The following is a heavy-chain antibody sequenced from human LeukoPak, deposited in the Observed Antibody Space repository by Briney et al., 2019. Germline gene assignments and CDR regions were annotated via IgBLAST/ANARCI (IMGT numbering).Heavy chain of an antibody. CDR1: GFTFSSYS. CDR3: ARVLWFGELWYMDV. V-gene: IGHV3-21*01. Sequence: GGSLRLSCAASGFTFSSYSMNWVRQAPGKGLEWVSSISSSSSYIYYADSVKGRFTISRDNAKNSLYLQMNSLRAEDTAVYYCARVLWFGELWYMDVWGKGTTVTISS. J-gene: IGHJ6*03. CDR2: ISSSSSYI. D-gene: IGHD3-10*01.